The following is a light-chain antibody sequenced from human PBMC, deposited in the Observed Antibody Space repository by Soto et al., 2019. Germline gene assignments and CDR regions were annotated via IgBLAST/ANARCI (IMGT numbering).Light chain of an antibody. CDR2: DVG. CDR1: SSDIGDYKY. CDR3: SPYTSTHYEL. J-gene: IGLJ2*01. Sequence: QSALTQPASVSGSPGQSITISCTGSSSDIGDYKYVSWYKHHPGKAPKLMIYDVGNRPSGVSNRFSGSKSGNTASLTISGLQAEDEADYYCSPYTSTHYELFAGGTKLTVL. V-gene: IGLV2-14*03.